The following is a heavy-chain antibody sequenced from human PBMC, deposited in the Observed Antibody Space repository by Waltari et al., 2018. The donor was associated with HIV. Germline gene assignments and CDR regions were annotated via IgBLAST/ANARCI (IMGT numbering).Heavy chain of an antibody. CDR2: ISGPSGYI. J-gene: IGHJ6*02. V-gene: IGHV3-21*01. CDR3: ARELSYYYGMDG. CDR1: GFSSSSYS. Sequence: EVRLVESGGGLVKPGGSLRRSCVVSGFSSSSYSMKWVRQAPGEGLVWGSAISGPSGYIYYVDSVKGRFTGSRDNAKNSLYLQMNSLRAEDSAISYCARELSYYYGMDGWGPGTTVIVSS.